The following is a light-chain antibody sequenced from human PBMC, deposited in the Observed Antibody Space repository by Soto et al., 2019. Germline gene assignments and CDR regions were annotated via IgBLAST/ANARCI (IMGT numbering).Light chain of an antibody. CDR2: SAF. CDR3: QRFGRSLQT. J-gene: IGKJ3*01. V-gene: IGKV3-20*01. CDR1: EDISDNY. Sequence: EVVLTQSPDTLSVSPGEGATLSCRASEDISDNYLAWYQQKPGQAPRLLMESAFNRAPGIPSRFRGSKSGRDFTLTIARLESEEFAVYFCQRFGRSLQTFGPVNKVD.